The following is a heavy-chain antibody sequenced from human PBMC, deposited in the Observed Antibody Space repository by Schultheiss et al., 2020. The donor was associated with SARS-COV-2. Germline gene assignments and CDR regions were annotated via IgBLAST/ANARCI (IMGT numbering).Heavy chain of an antibody. CDR3: ARDLNGEYSSGWTRQRYYYYYGMDV. Sequence: GESLKISCAASGFIFSDYAMNWVRQAPGKGLEWVSSISSSSSYIYYADSVKGRFTISRDNAKNSLYLQMNSLRAEDTAVYYCARDLNGEYSSGWTRQRYYYYYGMDVWGQGTTVTVSS. J-gene: IGHJ6*02. CDR1: GFIFSDYA. CDR2: ISSSSSYI. V-gene: IGHV3-21*01. D-gene: IGHD6-19*01.